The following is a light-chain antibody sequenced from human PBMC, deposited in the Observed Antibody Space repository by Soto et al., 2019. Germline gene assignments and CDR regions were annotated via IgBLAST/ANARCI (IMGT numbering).Light chain of an antibody. Sequence: IVLTQSPGTLSLSPGERATLSCRASQSVSSSYLAWYQQKPGQDPRLLIYGASSGATGIPDRFSGSGSGTDFTLTNSRPEPEDCAVYYCQQYGSSPATFGQGTKVEIK. CDR3: QQYGSSPAT. V-gene: IGKV3-20*01. CDR1: QSVSSSY. CDR2: GAS. J-gene: IGKJ1*01.